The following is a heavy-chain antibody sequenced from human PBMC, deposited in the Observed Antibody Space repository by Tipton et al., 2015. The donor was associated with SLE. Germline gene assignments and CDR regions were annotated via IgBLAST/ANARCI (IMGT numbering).Heavy chain of an antibody. Sequence: TLSLTCAVSGYSISSGYYWGWIRQPPGKGLEWIGSIYQNGRTYYHPSLKSRVTLSVDTSNNQFSLKLRSVTAADTAVYYCARGAAAAYDSFDMWGQGTTVTVSS. CDR1: GYSISSGYY. D-gene: IGHD6-13*01. CDR3: ARGAAAAYDSFDM. J-gene: IGHJ3*02. V-gene: IGHV4-38-2*01. CDR2: IYQNGRT.